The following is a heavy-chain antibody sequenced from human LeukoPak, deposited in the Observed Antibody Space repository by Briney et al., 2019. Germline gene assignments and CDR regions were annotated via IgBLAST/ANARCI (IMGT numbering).Heavy chain of an antibody. CDR2: ISWNSGRI. CDR3: ASGLSMVRGVIIIGNEVDY. V-gene: IGHV3-9*01. CDR1: GFTFDDYA. J-gene: IGHJ4*02. Sequence: PGGSLRLSCAASGFTFDDYAMHWVQQAPGKGLEWVSGISWNSGRIGYADSVKGRFTISRDNAKNSLYLQMNSLRAEDTAVYYCASGLSMVRGVIIIGNEVDYWGQGTLVTVSS. D-gene: IGHD3-10*01.